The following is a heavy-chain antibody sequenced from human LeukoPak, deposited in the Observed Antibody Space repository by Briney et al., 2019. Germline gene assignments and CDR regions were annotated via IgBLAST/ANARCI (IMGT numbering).Heavy chain of an antibody. J-gene: IGHJ4*03. CDR2: ISYDGSNK. CDR3: AKDPIRTAVTGIGYFDY. V-gene: IGHV3-30*18. D-gene: IGHD6-19*01. Sequence: PGGSLRLSCAASGFTFSSYWMSWVRQAPGKGLEWVAVISYDGSNKYYADSVKGRFTISRDNSKNTLCLQMNSLRAEDTAVYYCAKDPIRTAVTGIGYFDYWGQGTLVTVSS. CDR1: GFTFSSYW.